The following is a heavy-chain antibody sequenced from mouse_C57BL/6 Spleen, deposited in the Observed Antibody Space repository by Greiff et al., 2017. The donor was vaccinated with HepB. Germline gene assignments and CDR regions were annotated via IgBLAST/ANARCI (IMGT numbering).Heavy chain of an antibody. CDR3: ARSLYGNYEL. CDR2: IYPSDSET. J-gene: IGHJ2*01. V-gene: IGHV1-61*01. Sequence: VKLQQPGAELVRPGSSVKLSCKASGYTFTSYWMDWVKQRPGQGLEWIGNIYPSDSETHYNQKFKDKATLTVDKSSSTAYMQLSSLTSEDSAVYYCARSLYGNYELWGQGTTLTVSS. CDR1: GYTFTSYW. D-gene: IGHD2-1*01.